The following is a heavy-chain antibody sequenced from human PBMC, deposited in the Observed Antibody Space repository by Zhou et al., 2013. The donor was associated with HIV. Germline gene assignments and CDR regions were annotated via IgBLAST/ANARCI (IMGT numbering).Heavy chain of an antibody. CDR1: GGTFSSYA. V-gene: IGHV1-69*12. J-gene: IGHJ1*01. CDR2: IIPIFGTA. CDR3: ATSHLHSESYPVFQR. D-gene: IGHD1-26*01. Sequence: QVQLVQSGAEVKKPGSSVKVSCKASGGTFSSYAISWVRQAPGQGLEWMGGIIPIFGTANYAQRFQDRLTITADYVTTAYMELSSLTSQDTAIYYCATSHLHSESYPVFQRWGQGTLVTVSS.